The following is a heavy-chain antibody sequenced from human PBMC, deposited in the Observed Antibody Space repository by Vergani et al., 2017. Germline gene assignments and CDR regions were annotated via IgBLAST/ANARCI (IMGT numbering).Heavy chain of an antibody. CDR1: GGPLSTTDW. J-gene: IGHJ4*02. CDR2: IGHSGST. D-gene: IGHD3-10*01. CDR3: ARNPIGSSYYEY. Sequence: QVQLQESGPGLVKPLGTLSLTCSVSGGPLSTTDWWSWVRQSPERGLEWIGKIGHSGSTYFNAFFASRVSMSVDWSVKQFSLYLRSVTAADTAVYYCARNPIGSSYYEYWGQGTLVTVSS. V-gene: IGHV4-4*03.